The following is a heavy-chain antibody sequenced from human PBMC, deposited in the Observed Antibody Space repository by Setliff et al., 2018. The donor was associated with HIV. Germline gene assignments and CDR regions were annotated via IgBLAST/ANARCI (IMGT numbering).Heavy chain of an antibody. V-gene: IGHV3-21*01. CDR2: ISSSSNYI. CDR1: GLTFSSDS. D-gene: IGHD3-10*01. J-gene: IGHJ6*02. Sequence: KSGGSLRLSCAASGLTFSSDSMNWVRQAPGKGLEWVSSISSSSNYIYYADSVKGRFTISRDSAKNSLYLQMNSLRAEDTAVYYCARVVYYFGSDRPYYYGMDVWGQGTTVTVSS. CDR3: ARVVYYFGSDRPYYYGMDV.